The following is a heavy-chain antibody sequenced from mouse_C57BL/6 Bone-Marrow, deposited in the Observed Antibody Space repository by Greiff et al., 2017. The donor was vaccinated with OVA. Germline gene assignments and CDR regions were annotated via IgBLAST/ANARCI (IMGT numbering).Heavy chain of an antibody. J-gene: IGHJ1*03. CDR3: ASSLLYWYFDV. CDR2: INPSNGGT. CDR1: GYTFTSYW. D-gene: IGHD1-1*01. V-gene: IGHV1-53*01. Sequence: QVQLQQPGAELVKPGASVKLSCKASGYTFTSYWMHWVKQRPGQGLEWIGKINPSNGGTNYNEKFKSKATLTVDKSSSTAYMQLSSLTSEDSAVYYCASSLLYWYFDVWGTGPTVTVSS.